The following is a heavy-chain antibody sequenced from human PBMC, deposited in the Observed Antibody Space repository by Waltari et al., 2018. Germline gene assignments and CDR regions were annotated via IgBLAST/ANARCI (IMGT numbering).Heavy chain of an antibody. Sequence: EVHLLESGGGLVQPGGSLRLSCAASGFTFSSYAMTWVRQAPGKGLEWVSVISGSGGNTYYADSVKGRFTISRDNSKNTLYLQMNNLRAEDAAVYYCAKVLSGHWGQGTLVTVSS. J-gene: IGHJ1*01. CDR3: AKVLSGH. CDR1: GFTFSSYA. V-gene: IGHV3-23*01. CDR2: ISGSGGNT.